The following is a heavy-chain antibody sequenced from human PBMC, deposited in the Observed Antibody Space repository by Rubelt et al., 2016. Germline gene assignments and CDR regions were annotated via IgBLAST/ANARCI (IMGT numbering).Heavy chain of an antibody. J-gene: IGHJ3*02. V-gene: IGHV3-7*05. Sequence: EVQLVESGGGLVQRGGSLRLSCAASGFTFSNYWMTWVRQAPGKGLEWVANIKQDGGEKVYVDLGKGLFPLSRDNAKKSVYLQMNSLRADDTALYYCAKDMVLSDAFDIWGQGTMVTVSS. CDR3: AKDMVLSDAFDI. CDR2: IKQDGGEK. D-gene: IGHD3-10*01. CDR1: GFTFSNYW.